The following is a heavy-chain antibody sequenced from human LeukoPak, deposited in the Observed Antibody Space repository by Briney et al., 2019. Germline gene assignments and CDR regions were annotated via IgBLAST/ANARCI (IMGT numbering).Heavy chain of an antibody. CDR3: ARRGPAFVYYDSSGIDY. V-gene: IGHV4-59*12. CDR1: GGSISSYY. CDR2: IYYSGST. D-gene: IGHD3-22*01. Sequence: NSSETLSLTCTVSGGSISSYYWSWIRQPPGKGLEWIGYIYYSGSTNYNSSFKSRVTISIDTSKNQFSLKLSSVTAADTAVYYCARRGPAFVYYDSSGIDYWGQGTLVTVSS. J-gene: IGHJ4*02.